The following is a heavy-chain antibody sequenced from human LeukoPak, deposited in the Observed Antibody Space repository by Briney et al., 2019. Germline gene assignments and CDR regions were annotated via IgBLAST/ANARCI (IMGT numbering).Heavy chain of an antibody. D-gene: IGHD1-26*01. V-gene: IGHV3-48*03. CDR3: ARSMSGSREL. CDR2: ISSSGSTI. Sequence: GGSLRLSCAASGFTFSSYEMNWVRQAPGKGLEWVSYISSSGSTIYYADSVKGRFTIFRDNAKNTLYLQMNSLSAEDTAMYYCARSMSGSRELWGQGTLVTVSP. CDR1: GFTFSSYE. J-gene: IGHJ4*02.